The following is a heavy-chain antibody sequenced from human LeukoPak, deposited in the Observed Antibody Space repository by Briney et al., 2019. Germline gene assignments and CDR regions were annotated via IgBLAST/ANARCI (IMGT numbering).Heavy chain of an antibody. CDR1: GGSISSSSYY. D-gene: IGHD2-2*01. J-gene: IGHJ5*02. Sequence: KPSETLSLTCTVSGGSISSSSYYWGWIRQPPGKGLEWIGSIYYSGSTYYNPSLKSRVTISVDTSKNQFSLKLSSVTAADTAVYYCARLIEYCSSTSCYPTWGQGTLVTVSS. CDR3: ARLIEYCSSTSCYPT. V-gene: IGHV4-39*01. CDR2: IYYSGST.